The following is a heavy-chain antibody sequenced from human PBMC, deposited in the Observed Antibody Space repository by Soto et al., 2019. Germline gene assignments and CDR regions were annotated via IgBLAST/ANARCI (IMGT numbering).Heavy chain of an antibody. J-gene: IGHJ4*02. CDR1: GGSISSCGYY. CDR2: IYYSGSA. D-gene: IGHD3-22*01. V-gene: IGHV4-30-4*08. CDR3: ARQPYDSDRSGRFVN. Sequence: SETLSLTCTVSGGSISSCGYYWSWIRQPPGKGQEWSGSIYYSGSAYYSPSLKSRVHISVGRSKSQYPLKLNSVTAADTAAYKCARQPYDSDRSGRFVNWCRRSPVTVSS.